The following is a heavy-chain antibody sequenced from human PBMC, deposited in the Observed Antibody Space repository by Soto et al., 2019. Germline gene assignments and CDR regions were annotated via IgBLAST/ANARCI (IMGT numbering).Heavy chain of an antibody. Sequence: EVQLVESGGGLVQPGGSLRLSCAASGFTVSSNYMSWVRQAPGKGLEWVSVIHSGGSTYYADSVKGRFTISRHNSKNTLYLQMNSLRAEDTAVYYCAREGAVGARQFLAFDIWGQGTMVTVSS. J-gene: IGHJ3*02. CDR1: GFTVSSNY. CDR2: IHSGGST. CDR3: AREGAVGARQFLAFDI. D-gene: IGHD1-26*01. V-gene: IGHV3-53*04.